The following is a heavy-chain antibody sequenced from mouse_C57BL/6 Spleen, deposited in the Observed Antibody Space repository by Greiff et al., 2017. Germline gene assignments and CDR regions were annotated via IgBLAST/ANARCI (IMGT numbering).Heavy chain of an antibody. V-gene: IGHV1-80*01. D-gene: IGHD1-1*01. CDR3: ARWGGITTVGRYFDV. J-gene: IGHJ1*03. CDR1: GYAFSSYW. CDR2: IYPGDGDT. Sequence: VQRVESGAELVKPGASVKISCKASGYAFSSYWMNWVKQRPGKGLEWIGQIYPGDGDTNYNGKFKGKATLTADKSSSTAYMQLSSLTSEDSAVYFCARWGGITTVGRYFDVWGTGTTVTVSS.